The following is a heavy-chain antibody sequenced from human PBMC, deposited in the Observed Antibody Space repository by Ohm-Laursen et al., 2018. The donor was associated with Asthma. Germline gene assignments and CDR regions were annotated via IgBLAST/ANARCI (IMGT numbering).Heavy chain of an antibody. J-gene: IGHJ2*01. V-gene: IGHV4-30-2*01. Sequence: TLSLTCAVSGGSISSGGYSWSWIRQPPGKGLEWIGYIYHSGSTYYNPSLKSRVTISVDRSKNQFSLKLSSVTAADTAVYYCARSKYYYDSSGLGTRYFDLWGRGTLVTVSS. CDR1: GGSISSGGYS. CDR3: ARSKYYYDSSGLGTRYFDL. D-gene: IGHD3-22*01. CDR2: IYHSGST.